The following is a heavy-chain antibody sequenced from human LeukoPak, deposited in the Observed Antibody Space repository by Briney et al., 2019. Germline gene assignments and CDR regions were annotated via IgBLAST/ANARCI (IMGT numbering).Heavy chain of an antibody. D-gene: IGHD6-19*01. CDR1: GGSISTYY. CDR2: MYYSGST. Sequence: SETLSLTCTVSGGSISTYYWSWIRQPPGKGLEWIGYMYYSGSTNYNPSLKSRITISVDTSKTQFSLNLPVVYYGSTGYSSDWATGASWGQGTLVTVSS. J-gene: IGHJ4*02. CDR3: WATGAS. V-gene: IGHV4-59*01.